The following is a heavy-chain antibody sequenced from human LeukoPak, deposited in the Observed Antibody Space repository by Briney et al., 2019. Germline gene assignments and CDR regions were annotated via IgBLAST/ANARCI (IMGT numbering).Heavy chain of an antibody. Sequence: GGSLRLSCAASGFTFSSYGMHWVRQAPGEGLEWVAFIRNDGSNKYYADSVKGRFTISRDNSKNTLYLQMNSLRAEDTAVYYCAKDLTGSSWTFDYWGQATLVTVSS. D-gene: IGHD6-13*01. V-gene: IGHV3-30*02. CDR1: GFTFSSYG. CDR3: AKDLTGSSWTFDY. J-gene: IGHJ4*02. CDR2: IRNDGSNK.